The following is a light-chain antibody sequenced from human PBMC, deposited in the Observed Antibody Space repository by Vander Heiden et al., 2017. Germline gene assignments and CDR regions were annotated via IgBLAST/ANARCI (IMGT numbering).Light chain of an antibody. CDR3: QVWDSISDHLV. J-gene: IGLJ2*01. Sequence: SYVLTPPPSVSLAPGQTARMTCGGDNIGSKSVHWYQQKSGQAPVLVVYDDSDRPSGIPERVSGFNSGNTATLTISRVEAGDEADYYCQVWDSISDHLVFGGGTKLSVL. V-gene: IGLV3-21*02. CDR2: DDS. CDR1: NIGSKS.